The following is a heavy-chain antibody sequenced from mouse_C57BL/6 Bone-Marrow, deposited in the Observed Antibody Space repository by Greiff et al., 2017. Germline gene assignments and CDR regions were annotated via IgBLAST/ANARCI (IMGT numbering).Heavy chain of an antibody. CDR3: ARCYDYSYYFDY. D-gene: IGHD2-4*01. V-gene: IGHV14-3*01. J-gene: IGHJ2*01. CDR1: GFNIKNTY. Sequence: EVQLVESVAELVRPGASVKLSCTASGFNIKNTYMHWVKQRPEQGLEWIGRIDPANGTTKYAPKFQGKATITADTSSNTAYLQLSSLTSEDTAIYYCARCYDYSYYFDYWGQGTTLTVSS. CDR2: IDPANGTT.